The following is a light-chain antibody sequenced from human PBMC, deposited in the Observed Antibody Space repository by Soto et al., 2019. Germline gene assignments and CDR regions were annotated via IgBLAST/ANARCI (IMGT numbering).Light chain of an antibody. CDR1: SSDVGGYNY. Sequence: QSVLTQPRSVSGSPGQSVTISCTGTSSDVGGYNYVSWYQQHPGKAPKLMIYDVSQPPSGVPNRFSGSNSDNTASLTISGLLDEDEDDYYCCSYAGTYTWVFGGGTKLTVL. CDR2: DVS. CDR3: CSYAGTYTWV. J-gene: IGLJ3*02. V-gene: IGLV2-11*01.